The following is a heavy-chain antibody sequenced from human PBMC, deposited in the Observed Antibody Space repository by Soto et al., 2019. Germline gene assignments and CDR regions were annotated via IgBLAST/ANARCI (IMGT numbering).Heavy chain of an antibody. CDR2: IYYSGST. CDR3: ARDGMWVVVNAFDI. CDR1: GGSISSGGYY. D-gene: IGHD2-15*01. V-gene: IGHV4-31*03. Sequence: PSETLSLTCTVSGGSISSGGYYWSWIRQHPGKGLEWIGYIYYSGSTYYNPSLKSRVTISVDTSKNQFSLKLSSVTAADTAVYYCARDGMWVVVNAFDIWGQGTMVTVSS. J-gene: IGHJ3*02.